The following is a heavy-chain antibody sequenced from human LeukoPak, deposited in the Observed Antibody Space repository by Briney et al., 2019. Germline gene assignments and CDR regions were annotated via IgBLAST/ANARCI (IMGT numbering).Heavy chain of an antibody. D-gene: IGHD3-10*01. Sequence: SETLSLTCTVSGGAISSYYWSWIRQPPGPALEWFGYIYHTGTTNYNPSLKSRVTISVDTSKNQFSLKLRSVTAADTAVYYCARVTMDRGGIFVDYWGQGTLVTVSS. CDR1: GGAISSYY. J-gene: IGHJ4*02. CDR3: ARVTMDRGGIFVDY. V-gene: IGHV4-59*01. CDR2: IYHTGTT.